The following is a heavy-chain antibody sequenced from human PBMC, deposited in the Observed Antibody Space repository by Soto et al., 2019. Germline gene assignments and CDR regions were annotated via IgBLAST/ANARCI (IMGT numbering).Heavy chain of an antibody. Sequence: EVQLVESGGGLVQPVGSLRLSCAASGFTFSSYWMHWVRQAPGKGLVWVSRINSDGSSTSYADSVKGRFTISRDNAKNTLYLQMNSLRAEDTAVYYCARDRGYSYGTAYYYYYGMDVWGQGTTVTVSS. CDR1: GFTFSSYW. CDR3: ARDRGYSYGTAYYYYYGMDV. J-gene: IGHJ6*02. D-gene: IGHD5-18*01. CDR2: INSDGSST. V-gene: IGHV3-74*01.